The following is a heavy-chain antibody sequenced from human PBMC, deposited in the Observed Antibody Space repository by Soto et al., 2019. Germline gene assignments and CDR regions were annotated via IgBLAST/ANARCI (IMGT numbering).Heavy chain of an antibody. CDR2: INHSGST. V-gene: IGHV4-34*01. CDR1: GGSFSGYY. Sequence: SETLSLTCAVYGGSFSGYYWSWIRQPPGKGLEWIGEINHSGSTNYNPSLKSRVTISVDTSKNQFSLKLSSVTAADTAVYYCARGRKFKGGWTDYWGQGTLVTSPQ. J-gene: IGHJ4*02. CDR3: ARGRKFKGGWTDY. D-gene: IGHD6-19*01.